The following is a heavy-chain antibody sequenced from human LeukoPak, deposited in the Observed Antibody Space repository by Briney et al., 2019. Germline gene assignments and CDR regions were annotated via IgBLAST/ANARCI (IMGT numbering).Heavy chain of an antibody. D-gene: IGHD3-16*01. V-gene: IGHV3-23*01. CDR1: GFTFSSYA. J-gene: IGHJ4*02. Sequence: GGSLRLSCAASGFTFSSYAMSWVRQAPGKGLEWVSAISGSGGSTYYADSVKGRFTISRDNSKNTLYLQMNSLRAEDTAVYYCAKDRFGLGVWTCALDYWGQGTLVTVSS. CDR3: AKDRFGLGVWTCALDY. CDR2: ISGSGGST.